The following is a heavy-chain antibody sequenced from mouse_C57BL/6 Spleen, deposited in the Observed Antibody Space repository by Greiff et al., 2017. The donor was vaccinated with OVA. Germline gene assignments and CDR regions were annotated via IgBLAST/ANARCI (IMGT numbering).Heavy chain of an antibody. V-gene: IGHV1-52*01. D-gene: IGHD1-1*01. J-gene: IGHJ2*01. CDR1: GYTFTSYW. Sequence: VQLQQPGAELVRPGSSVKLSCKASGYTFTSYWMHWVKQRPIQGLEWIGNIDTSDSETHYNQKFKDKATLTVDKSSSTAYMQLSSLTSEDSAVYYCARDYYGSSYPAYWGQGTTLTVSS. CDR3: ARDYYGSSYPAY. CDR2: IDTSDSET.